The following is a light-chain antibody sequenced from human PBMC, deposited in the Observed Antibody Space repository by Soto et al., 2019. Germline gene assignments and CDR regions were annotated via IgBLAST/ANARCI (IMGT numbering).Light chain of an antibody. Sequence: EIVLTQCPGTVSLSPGERATLSCRASQSVSSNYIAWYHHKPGQAPRLLIYDASRRATGIPDRFSGSGSGTDFTLTISKLEPEDFAMYYCQQYGSSPPSIFGLGTKLEIK. CDR2: DAS. CDR3: QQYGSSPPSI. V-gene: IGKV3-20*01. CDR1: QSVSSNY. J-gene: IGKJ2*02.